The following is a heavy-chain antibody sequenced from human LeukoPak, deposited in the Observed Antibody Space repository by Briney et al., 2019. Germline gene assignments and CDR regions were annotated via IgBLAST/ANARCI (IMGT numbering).Heavy chain of an antibody. J-gene: IGHJ4*02. D-gene: IGHD6-13*01. CDR3: AKSGYSSRWYDLGYYFDY. V-gene: IGHV3-23*01. Sequence: GRSLRLSSAASGFTFSSYAMSWVRQAPGKGLEGVSAISGSGGSTYYADSVKGRFTFSRDNSKNTLYLQMNSLRAADTAVYYCAKSGYSSRWYDLGYYFDYWGQGTLVTVSS. CDR1: GFTFSSYA. CDR2: ISGSGGST.